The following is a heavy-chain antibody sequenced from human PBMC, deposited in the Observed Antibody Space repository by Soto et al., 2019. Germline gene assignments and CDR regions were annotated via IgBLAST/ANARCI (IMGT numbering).Heavy chain of an antibody. CDR3: VSDRGYGHASVPYS. CDR1: GFAFSSYG. CDR2: ISYDGSLQ. V-gene: IGHV3-30*03. D-gene: IGHD5-18*01. J-gene: IGHJ4*02. Sequence: QAQLVESGGGVVQPGRSLRLSCAASGFAFSSYGMHWVRQAPGTGLAWVAVISYDGSLQHYADSVKGRFNISRDNSKNMVLLQMSSLIAEDTAVYYCVSDRGYGHASVPYSWGQGTLVSGSS.